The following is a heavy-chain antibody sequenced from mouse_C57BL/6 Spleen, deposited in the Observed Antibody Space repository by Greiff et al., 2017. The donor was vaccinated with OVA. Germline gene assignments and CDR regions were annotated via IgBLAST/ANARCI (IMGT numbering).Heavy chain of an antibody. CDR3: ARQRDYYGSSYGWYFDV. CDR2: FYPGSGSI. CDR1: GYTFTEYT. D-gene: IGHD1-1*01. V-gene: IGHV1-62-2*01. Sequence: VQLQQSGAELVKPGASVKLSCKASGYTFTEYTIHWVKQRSGQGLEWIGWFYPGSGSIKYNEKFKDKATLTADKSSSTVYMELSRLTSEDSAVYFCARQRDYYGSSYGWYFDVWGTGTTVTVSS. J-gene: IGHJ1*03.